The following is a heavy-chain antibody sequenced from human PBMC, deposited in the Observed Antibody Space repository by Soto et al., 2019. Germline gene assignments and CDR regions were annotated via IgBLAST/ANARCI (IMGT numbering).Heavy chain of an antibody. CDR1: GYTFTSFY. V-gene: IGHV1-46*01. CDR2: INPTGGST. J-gene: IGHJ4*02. D-gene: IGHD6-13*01. CDR3: ARNLASADV. Sequence: QVQLVQSGTEVKEPGASVKVSCKASGYTFTSFYIHWVRQAPGQGLEWMAIINPTGGSTNYAQGFRGRVTLTMDTSTSTVYMDLSGLRSEDTAVYYCARNLASADVWGQGTLVTVSS.